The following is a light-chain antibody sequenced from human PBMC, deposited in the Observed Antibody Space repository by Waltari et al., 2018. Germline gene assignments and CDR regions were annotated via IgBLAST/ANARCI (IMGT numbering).Light chain of an antibody. V-gene: IGLV2-14*03. CDR3: ASYTSSDSFVV. CDR2: DVT. CDR1: SSDIGLYNF. J-gene: IGLJ2*01. Sequence: HSALTQPASVSGSPGQSITLPCTGTSSDIGLYNFLSWYQHHPGEAPKLVIYDVTKRPSGISNRFSGSKSGNTASLTISGLQAEDEANYVCASYTSSDSFVVFGGGTKLTVL.